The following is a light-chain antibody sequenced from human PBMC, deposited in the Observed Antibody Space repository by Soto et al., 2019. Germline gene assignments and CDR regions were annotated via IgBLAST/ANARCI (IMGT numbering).Light chain of an antibody. Sequence: EIVLTQSPATLSLSPGERATLSCRASQSVGTFFAWYQQKPGQAPRLLIYDASNRATGIPARFSGSGSGTDFTLTISSLEPEDFAVYYCQPYNNWPLTFGGGTKVDIK. CDR2: DAS. CDR1: QSVGTF. J-gene: IGKJ4*01. V-gene: IGKV3-11*01. CDR3: QPYNNWPLT.